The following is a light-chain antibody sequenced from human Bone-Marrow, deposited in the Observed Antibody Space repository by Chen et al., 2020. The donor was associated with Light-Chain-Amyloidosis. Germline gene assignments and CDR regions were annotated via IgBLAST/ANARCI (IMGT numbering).Light chain of an antibody. CDR1: SSNIGAGLD. V-gene: IGLV1-40*01. CDR3: QSYDNSLSGSRI. Sequence: QSVLPQPPSVSGAPRQRVTISCTGSSSNIGAGLDVHWYQRLPGTAPKLLIYANNNRPSGVPDRFSGSKSGTSASLAITGLQAEDEADYYCQSYDNSLSGSRIFGGGTKLTVL. CDR2: ANN. J-gene: IGLJ2*01.